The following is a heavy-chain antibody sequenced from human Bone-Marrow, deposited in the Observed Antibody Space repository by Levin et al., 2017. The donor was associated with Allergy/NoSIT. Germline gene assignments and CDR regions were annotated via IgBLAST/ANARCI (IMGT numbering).Heavy chain of an antibody. D-gene: IGHD1/OR15-1a*01. CDR3: AKLHENNNSAFDI. J-gene: IGHJ3*02. CDR1: DDSVSSGSHY. Sequence: SETLSLTCSVSDDSVSSGSHYWNWIRQSPGKGLEWIGNIYYSGYTNYNPSFASRVTISIDTSNEQFSLSLSSVTAADTAVYYCAKLHENNNSAFDIWGQGTMVTVSS. V-gene: IGHV4-61*01. CDR2: IYYSGYT.